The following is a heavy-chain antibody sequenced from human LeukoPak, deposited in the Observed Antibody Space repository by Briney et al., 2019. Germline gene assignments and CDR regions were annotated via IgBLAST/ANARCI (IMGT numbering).Heavy chain of an antibody. CDR1: GFTFSSYG. D-gene: IGHD3-9*01. V-gene: IGHV3-30*18. CDR2: ISYDGSNK. CDR3: AKDRANDILTGYNDY. J-gene: IGHJ4*02. Sequence: GGSLRLSCAASGFTFSSYGMHWVRQAPGKGLEWVAVISYDGSNKYYADSVKGRFTISRDNSKNTLYLQMNSLRAEDTAVYYCAKDRANDILTGYNDYWGQGTLVTVSS.